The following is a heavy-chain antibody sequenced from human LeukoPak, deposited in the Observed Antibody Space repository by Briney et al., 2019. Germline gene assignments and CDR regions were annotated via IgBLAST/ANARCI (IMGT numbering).Heavy chain of an antibody. CDR3: AELGITMIGGV. CDR1: GFTFSRCW. V-gene: IGHV3-48*03. D-gene: IGHD3-10*02. CDR2: ISSSGSTI. Sequence: GGSLRLSCAASGFTFSRCWMSWVRQAPGKGLEWVSYISSSGSTIYYADSVKGRFTISRDNAKNSLYLQMNSLRAEDTAVYYCAELGITMIGGVWGKGTTVTISS. J-gene: IGHJ6*04.